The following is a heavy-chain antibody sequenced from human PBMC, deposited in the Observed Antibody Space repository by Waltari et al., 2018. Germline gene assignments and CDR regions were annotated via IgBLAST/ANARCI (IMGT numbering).Heavy chain of an antibody. CDR1: EFTFSTYD. CDR2: IGPTGDP. CDR3: TRGGSPAAIEGQLHCYFDL. V-gene: IGHV3-13*04. Sequence: EEQLEESGGGLVQPGGSLRLSCAASEFTFSTYDMHWVRLRSGKGLELVSRIGPTGDPYYADSVKGRVTISRENAKKSLYLQMNSLTAGDTAVYYCTRGGSPAAIEGQLHCYFDLWGRGTLVSVSS. D-gene: IGHD2-2*02. J-gene: IGHJ2*01.